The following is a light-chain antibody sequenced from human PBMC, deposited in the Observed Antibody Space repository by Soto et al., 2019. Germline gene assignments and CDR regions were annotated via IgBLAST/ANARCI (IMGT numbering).Light chain of an antibody. Sequence: EIVMTQSPATLSVSPGEGATLSCRASQNVNSNLAWYQQKPGQAPRLLVYGASSRATGIPATFSGSGSGTEFTLTLSSLRSEDFAVYYCQQYNDWPFTFGPGTKVDIK. J-gene: IGKJ3*01. CDR2: GAS. V-gene: IGKV3-15*01. CDR3: QQYNDWPFT. CDR1: QNVNSN.